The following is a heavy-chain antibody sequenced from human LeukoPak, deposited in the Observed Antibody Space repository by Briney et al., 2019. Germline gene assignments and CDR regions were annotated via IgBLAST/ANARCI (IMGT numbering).Heavy chain of an antibody. D-gene: IGHD3-16*01. CDR1: GGSFSGYY. Sequence: SETLSLTCAVYGGSFSGYYWTWIRQPPGKGLEWIGEINHSGSTNYNPSLKSRVTISVDTSKNQFSLKSTSVTAADTALYSCARDVDGLIDYWGQGTLVTVSS. CDR3: ARDVDGLIDY. J-gene: IGHJ4*02. V-gene: IGHV4-34*01. CDR2: INHSGST.